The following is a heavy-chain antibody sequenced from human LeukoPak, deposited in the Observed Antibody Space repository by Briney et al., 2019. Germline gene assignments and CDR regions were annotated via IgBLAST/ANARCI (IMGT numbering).Heavy chain of an antibody. CDR1: GFTFSSYA. CDR3: AELGITMIGGV. V-gene: IGHV3-48*03. Sequence: GGSLRLSCAASGFTFSSYAMNWVRQAPGRGLEWVSYIGPSGTAIYYADSVKGRFTISRDNARNSLYLQMNSLRAEDTAVYYCAELGITMIGGVWGKGTTVTISS. CDR2: IGPSGTAI. J-gene: IGHJ6*04. D-gene: IGHD3-10*02.